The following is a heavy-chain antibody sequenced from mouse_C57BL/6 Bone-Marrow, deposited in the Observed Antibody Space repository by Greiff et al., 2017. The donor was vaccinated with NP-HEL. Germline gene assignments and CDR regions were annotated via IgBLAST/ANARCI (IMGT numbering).Heavy chain of an antibody. CDR2: ISDGGSYT. D-gene: IGHD1-1*02. CDR3: ARDRVGDDY. V-gene: IGHV5-4*01. J-gene: IGHJ2*01. CDR1: GFTFSSYA. Sequence: EVKVEESGGGLVKPGGSLKLSCAASGFTFSSYAMSWVRQTPEKRLEWVATISDGGSYTYYPDNVKGRFTISRDNAKNNLYLQMSHLKSEDTAMYYCARDRVGDDYWGQGTTLTVSS.